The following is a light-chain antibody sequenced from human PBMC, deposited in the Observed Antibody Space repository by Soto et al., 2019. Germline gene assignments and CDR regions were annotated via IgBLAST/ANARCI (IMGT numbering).Light chain of an antibody. J-gene: IGKJ1*01. CDR1: QDISNY. Sequence: DIQMTQSPSSLSASVGDRVTITCQASQDISNYLNWYQQKPGKAPKLLIYDASNLETGVPSRFSGSGSGTDVTFTISSLQPEDRATYYGQQYDNLPWRFGQGPKVEIK. CDR2: DAS. V-gene: IGKV1-33*01. CDR3: QQYDNLPWR.